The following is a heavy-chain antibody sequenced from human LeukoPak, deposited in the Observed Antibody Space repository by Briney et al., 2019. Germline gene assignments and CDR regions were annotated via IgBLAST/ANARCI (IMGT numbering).Heavy chain of an antibody. CDR2: INHSGST. CDR1: GGSFSGYY. D-gene: IGHD3-22*01. J-gene: IGHJ6*03. CDR3: ARGSYDSSGYYFSRRSYYYYMDV. Sequence: PSETLSLTCAVYGGSFSGYYWSWIRQPPGKGLEWIGEINHSGSTNYNPSLKSRVTISVDTSKNQFSLKLSSVTAADTAVYYCARGSYDSSGYYFSRRSYYYYMDVWGKGTTATVSS. V-gene: IGHV4-34*01.